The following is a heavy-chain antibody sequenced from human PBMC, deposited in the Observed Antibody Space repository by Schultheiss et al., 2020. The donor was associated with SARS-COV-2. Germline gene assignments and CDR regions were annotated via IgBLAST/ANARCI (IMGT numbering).Heavy chain of an antibody. Sequence: GGSLRLSCAASGFTFSLYGMHWVRQAPGKGLEWVAVISYDGSNEYYADSVKGRFTISRDNSKNTVYLQLNSLRAEDTAVYYCAKDTPLTYYYDSSGSHYGMDVWGQGTTVTVSS. CDR2: ISYDGSNE. D-gene: IGHD3-22*01. CDR1: GFTFSLYG. J-gene: IGHJ6*02. V-gene: IGHV3-30*18. CDR3: AKDTPLTYYYDSSGSHYGMDV.